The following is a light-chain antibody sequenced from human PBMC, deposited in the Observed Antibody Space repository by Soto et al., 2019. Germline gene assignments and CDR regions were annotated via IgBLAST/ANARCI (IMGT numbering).Light chain of an antibody. CDR2: RNS. J-gene: IGLJ1*01. Sequence: QSVLTQPPSVYGAPGQRVTISCTGSSSNIGAGYDVHWYQQLPGTAPKLLIYRNSNRPSGVPDRFSGSKSGTSASLAITGLQAEDEDDYYCQSCDSSLSGSGVFGTGTKLTVL. CDR3: QSCDSSLSGSGV. V-gene: IGLV1-40*01. CDR1: SSNIGAGYD.